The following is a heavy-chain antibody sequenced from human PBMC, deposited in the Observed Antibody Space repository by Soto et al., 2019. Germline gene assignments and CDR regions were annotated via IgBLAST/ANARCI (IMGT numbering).Heavy chain of an antibody. J-gene: IGHJ4*02. CDR2: VDHSGSP. CDR1: GGSFNNHY. Sequence: QVQLQQWGAGLLKPSENLSLTCAVYGGSFNNHYWTWIRQPPGKGLEWIGEVDHSGSPNYNTSLKSRVTISVDTSKNQFSLRVTSVTAADTAVYFCARGRQWLVPLFDYWGQGTLVTVSS. V-gene: IGHV4-34*01. D-gene: IGHD6-19*01. CDR3: ARGRQWLVPLFDY.